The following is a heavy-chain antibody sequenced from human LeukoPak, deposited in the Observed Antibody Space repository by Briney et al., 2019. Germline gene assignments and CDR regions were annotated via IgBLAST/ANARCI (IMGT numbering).Heavy chain of an antibody. J-gene: IGHJ1*01. CDR3: AKAGITMIVVVSKYFQH. CDR2: ISGSGGST. Sequence: GGSLRLSCAASGFTFSSYAMSWVRQAPGKGLEWASAISGSGGSTYYADSVKGRFTISRDNSKNTLYLQMNSLRAEDTAVYYCAKAGITMIVVVSKYFQHWGQGTLVTVSS. CDR1: GFTFSSYA. V-gene: IGHV3-23*01. D-gene: IGHD3-22*01.